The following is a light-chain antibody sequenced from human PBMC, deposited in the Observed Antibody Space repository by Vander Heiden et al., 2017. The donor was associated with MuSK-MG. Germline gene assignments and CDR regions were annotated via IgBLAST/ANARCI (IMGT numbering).Light chain of an antibody. J-gene: IGLJ2*01. CDR2: DDN. Sequence: QSVLTQPPSVSAAPGQKVNISCSGSSSNIGNNYVSWYQQLPGTAPKLLMYDDNKRPSGIPDRFSGSKSDTSATLAITGLQAGDEADYYCGTWDSSLSAVVFGGGTKLTVL. CDR3: GTWDSSLSAVV. CDR1: SSNIGNNY. V-gene: IGLV1-51*01.